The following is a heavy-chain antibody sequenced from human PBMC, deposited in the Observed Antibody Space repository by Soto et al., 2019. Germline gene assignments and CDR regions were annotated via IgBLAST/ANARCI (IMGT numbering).Heavy chain of an antibody. V-gene: IGHV1-18*01. Sequence: GASVKVSCKASGYTFTSYGISWVRQAPGQGLEWMGWISAYNGNTNYAQKLQGRVTMTTDTSTSTAYMELRSLRSDDTAVYYCARDPAYYDFWSGYYNEYMDVWGQGTTVTVSS. CDR2: ISAYNGNT. J-gene: IGHJ6*02. CDR3: ARDPAYYDFWSGYYNEYMDV. CDR1: GYTFTSYG. D-gene: IGHD3-3*01.